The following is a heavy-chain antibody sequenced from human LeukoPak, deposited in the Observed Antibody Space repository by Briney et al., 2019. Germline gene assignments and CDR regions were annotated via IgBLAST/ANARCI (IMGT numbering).Heavy chain of an antibody. CDR1: GVSVSSNSAA. Sequence: SQTLSLTCAISGVSVSSNSAAWNWIRQSPSRGLEWLGRTYYRSQRYNHYAVSVKSRITINPDTSKNQFSLQLNSVTPEDTAVYFCARVPAPWELYAFDIWGQGTIVTVSS. D-gene: IGHD1-26*01. J-gene: IGHJ3*02. CDR3: ARVPAPWELYAFDI. CDR2: TYYRSQRYN. V-gene: IGHV6-1*01.